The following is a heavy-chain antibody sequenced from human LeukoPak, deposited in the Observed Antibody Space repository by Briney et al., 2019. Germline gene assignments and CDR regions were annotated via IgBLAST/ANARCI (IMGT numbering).Heavy chain of an antibody. CDR3: ARNTATENYYYYYMDV. J-gene: IGHJ6*03. Sequence: ASVKVSCKASGYTFTSYGISWVRQAPGQGLEWMGWISAYNGNTNYAQKLQGRVTMTTDTSTSTAYMELRSLRSDDTAVYYCARNTATENYYYYYMDVWGKGTTVTVSS. D-gene: IGHD5-18*01. CDR2: ISAYNGNT. CDR1: GYTFTSYG. V-gene: IGHV1-18*01.